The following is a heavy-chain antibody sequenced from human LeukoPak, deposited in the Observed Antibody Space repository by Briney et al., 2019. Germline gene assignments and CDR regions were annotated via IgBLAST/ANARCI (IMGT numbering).Heavy chain of an antibody. CDR1: GFTFSTYA. Sequence: GRSLRLSCAASGFTFSTYAMNWVRQAPGKGLEWVAVISYDGRQNYYADSVKGRFTISRDKSKNTLYLQMNSLRDEDSAAYYCARVYLERLTAGYFDHWGQGTWVTVSP. J-gene: IGHJ4*02. CDR3: ARVYLERLTAGYFDH. V-gene: IGHV3-30*04. CDR2: ISYDGRQN. D-gene: IGHD2-8*01.